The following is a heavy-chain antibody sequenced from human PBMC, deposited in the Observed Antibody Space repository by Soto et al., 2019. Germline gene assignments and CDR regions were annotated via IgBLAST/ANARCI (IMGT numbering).Heavy chain of an antibody. V-gene: IGHV4-30-4*08. Sequence: SETLSLTCTVSGGSISSSGYYWGWIRQPPGKGLEWIGYIYYSGSTYYNPSLKSRVTISVDTSKNQFSLKLSSVTAADTAVYYCASAPYDFWSGYDYYYGMDVWGQGTTVTVSS. CDR3: ASAPYDFWSGYDYYYGMDV. CDR1: GGSISSSGYY. CDR2: IYYSGST. D-gene: IGHD3-3*01. J-gene: IGHJ6*02.